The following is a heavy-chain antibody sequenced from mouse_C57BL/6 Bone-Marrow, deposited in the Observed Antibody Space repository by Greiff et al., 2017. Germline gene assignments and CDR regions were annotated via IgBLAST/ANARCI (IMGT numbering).Heavy chain of an antibody. CDR3: ARREEMDY. CDR1: GFSLTSYG. Sequence: VQLEKVGRGGVQPAQSLSITCTVSGFSLTSYGVHWVRQSPGKGLEWLGVIWSGGSTDYNAAFISRLSISKDNSKSQVFFKMNSLQADDTAIYYCARREEMDYWGQGTSVTVSS. CDR2: IWSGGST. V-gene: IGHV2-2*01. J-gene: IGHJ4*01.